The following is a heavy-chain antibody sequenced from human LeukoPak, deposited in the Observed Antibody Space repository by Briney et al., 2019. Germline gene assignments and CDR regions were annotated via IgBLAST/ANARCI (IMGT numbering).Heavy chain of an antibody. D-gene: IGHD5-24*01. CDR2: INHSGST. CDR1: GGSFSGYY. CDR3: ARVNVEMATISFDY. V-gene: IGHV4-34*01. J-gene: IGHJ4*02. Sequence: SETLSLTCAVYGGSFSGYYWSWIRQPPGKGLEWIGEINHSGSTNYNPSLKSRVTISVDTSKNQSSLKLSSVTAADTAVYYCARVNVEMATISFDYWGQGTLVTVSS.